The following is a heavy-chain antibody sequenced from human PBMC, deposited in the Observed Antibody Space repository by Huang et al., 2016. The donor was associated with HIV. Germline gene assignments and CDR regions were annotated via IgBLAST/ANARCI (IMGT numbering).Heavy chain of an antibody. Sequence: QLQLQESGPGLVKPSETLSLTCTVSGCSIRSDNYYWGWIRQPPGKGLEWIGSIYYIGSTYHNPSRKSRVTITVDTSKNQFSLKMRSVTAADTAVYYCARLPGSITMIRGVITDPYWGQGTLVTVSS. CDR2: IYYIGST. CDR1: GCSIRSDNYY. V-gene: IGHV4-39*01. CDR3: ARLPGSITMIRGVITDPY. J-gene: IGHJ4*02. D-gene: IGHD3-10*01.